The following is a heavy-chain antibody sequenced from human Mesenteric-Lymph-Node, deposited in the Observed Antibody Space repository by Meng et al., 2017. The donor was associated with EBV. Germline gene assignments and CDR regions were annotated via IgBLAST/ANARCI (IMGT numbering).Heavy chain of an antibody. Sequence: LPESGSGLVRPSPPLSLTCAASGVCIISGGYSWSWIRQAPGKVLEWIGFIYHSGTTYLNPSLRSRVNLSVDTSKNQFSLNLRSVSAADTAIYYCARSAGGDYFDYWGQGTLVTVSS. CDR3: ARSAGGDYFDY. V-gene: IGHV4-30-2*01. J-gene: IGHJ4*02. CDR1: GVCIISGGYS. D-gene: IGHD1-26*01. CDR2: IYHSGTT.